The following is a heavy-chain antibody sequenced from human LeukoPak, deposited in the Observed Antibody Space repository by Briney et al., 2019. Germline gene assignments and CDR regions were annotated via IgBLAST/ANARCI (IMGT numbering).Heavy chain of an antibody. V-gene: IGHV3-30*04. CDR1: GFTFSSYA. CDR2: ISYDGSNK. Sequence: GGSLRLSCAASGFTFSSYAMHWVRQAPGKGLEWVAVISYDGSNKYYADSVKGRFTISRDNSKNTLYLQMNSLRAEDTAVYYCAKDAERDPEDCWGQGTLVTVSS. J-gene: IGHJ4*02. CDR3: AKDAERDPEDC.